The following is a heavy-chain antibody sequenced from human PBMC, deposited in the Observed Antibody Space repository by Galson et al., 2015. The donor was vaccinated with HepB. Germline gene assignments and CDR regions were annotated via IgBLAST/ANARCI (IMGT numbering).Heavy chain of an antibody. D-gene: IGHD3-9*01. CDR3: AVILTGKYYFDY. V-gene: IGHV1-2*06. CDR1: GYTFTGYY. CDR2: VNPNSGGT. J-gene: IGHJ4*02. Sequence: SVKVSCKASGYTFTGYYMHWVRQAPGQGLEWMGRVNPNSGGTNYAQKFQGRVTMTRDTSISTAYMELSRLRSDDTAVYYCAVILTGKYYFDYWGQGTLVTVSS.